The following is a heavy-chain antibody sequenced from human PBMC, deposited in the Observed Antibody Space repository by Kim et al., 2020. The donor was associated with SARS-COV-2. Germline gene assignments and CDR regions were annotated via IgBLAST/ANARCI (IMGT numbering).Heavy chain of an antibody. J-gene: IGHJ4*02. Sequence: ASVKVSCKASGYTFTSYAMNWVRQAPGQGLEWMGWINTNTGNPTYAQGFTGRFVFSLDTSVSTAYLQISSLKAEDTAVYYCANGYSNYGGNSGYFDYWGQGTLVTVSS. CDR1: GYTFTSYA. D-gene: IGHD4-17*01. CDR3: ANGYSNYGGNSGYFDY. CDR2: INTNTGNP. V-gene: IGHV7-4-1*02.